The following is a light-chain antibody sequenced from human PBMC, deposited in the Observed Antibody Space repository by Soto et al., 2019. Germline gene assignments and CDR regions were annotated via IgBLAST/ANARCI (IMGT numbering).Light chain of an antibody. V-gene: IGKV1-33*01. CDR1: QDISNS. J-gene: IGKJ1*01. CDR2: DAS. CDR3: YRYHLLPPLI. Sequence: DIQMTQSPSSLSASVGDKITITCQASQDISNSLNWYQQKPGKAPKLLIYDASNLETGVPSRFSGSGSGTDFTLTLSILQPEDIGTYFCYRYHLLPPLIFGPGTKVDI.